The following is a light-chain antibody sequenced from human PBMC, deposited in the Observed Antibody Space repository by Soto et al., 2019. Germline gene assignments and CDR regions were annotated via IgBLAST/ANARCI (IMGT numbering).Light chain of an antibody. CDR3: QAWDSSTAAV. J-gene: IGLJ2*01. V-gene: IGLV3-1*01. CDR1: KLGDKY. CDR2: QDS. Sequence: YELTQPPSVSVSPGQTASITCSGDKLGDKYACWYQQKPGQSPVLVIYQDSKRPSGIPERFSGSNSGNTATLTISGTQAMDEADYYCQAWDSSTAAVFGGGTQLTVL.